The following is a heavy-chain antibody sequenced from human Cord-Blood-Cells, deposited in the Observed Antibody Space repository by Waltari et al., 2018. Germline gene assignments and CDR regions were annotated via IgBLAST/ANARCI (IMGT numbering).Heavy chain of an antibody. J-gene: IGHJ4*02. Sequence: EVQLVESGGGLVQPGGSLRLSGAASGFTVSSNSIRWVRQAPGKGLEWVSVIYSGGSTYYADSVKGRFTISRHNSKNTLYLQMNSLRAEDTAVYYCAITSGSYFDYWGQGTLVTVSS. CDR3: AITSGSYFDY. D-gene: IGHD1-26*01. CDR1: GFTVSSNS. V-gene: IGHV3-53*04. CDR2: IYSGGST.